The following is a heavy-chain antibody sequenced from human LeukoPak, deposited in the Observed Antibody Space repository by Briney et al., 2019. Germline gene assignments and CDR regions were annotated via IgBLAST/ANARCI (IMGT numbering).Heavy chain of an antibody. D-gene: IGHD5-12*01. CDR2: IIPIFGTA. Sequence: SVKVSCKASGGTFSSYAISWVRQAPGQGLEWMGGIIPIFGTANYAQKFQGRVTITADESTSTAYMELSSLRSEDTAVYYCARSYSGYDSSRFDYWGQGTLVTVSS. V-gene: IGHV1-69*01. CDR3: ARSYSGYDSSRFDY. CDR1: GGTFSSYA. J-gene: IGHJ4*02.